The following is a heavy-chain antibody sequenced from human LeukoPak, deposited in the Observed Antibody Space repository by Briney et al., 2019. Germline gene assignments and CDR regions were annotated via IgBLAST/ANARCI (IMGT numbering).Heavy chain of an antibody. CDR2: IYYSGST. Sequence: ASETLSLTCTVSGGSISSSSYYRGWIRQPPGKGLEWIGSIYYSGSTYYNPSLKSRVTISVDTSKNQFSLKLSSVTAADTAVYYCARDASMSIVVVTHNWFDPWGQGTLVTVSS. CDR1: GGSISSSSYY. V-gene: IGHV4-39*07. CDR3: ARDASMSIVVVTHNWFDP. J-gene: IGHJ5*02. D-gene: IGHD3-22*01.